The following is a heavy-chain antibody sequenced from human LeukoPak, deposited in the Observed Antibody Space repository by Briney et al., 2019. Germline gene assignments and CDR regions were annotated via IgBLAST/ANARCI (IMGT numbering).Heavy chain of an antibody. CDR1: GFIFSSYW. CDR3: ARGRSSSSWSDY. D-gene: IGHD6-13*01. J-gene: IGHJ4*02. V-gene: IGHV3-74*01. CDR2: IHSDGSGT. Sequence: SGGSLRLPCAASGFIFSSYWMHWVRQAPGKGLVWVSRIHSDGSGTTYADSVKGRFTISRDNAKNTLYLQMTGLRDEDAAVYYCARGRSSSSWSDYWGQGTLVTASS.